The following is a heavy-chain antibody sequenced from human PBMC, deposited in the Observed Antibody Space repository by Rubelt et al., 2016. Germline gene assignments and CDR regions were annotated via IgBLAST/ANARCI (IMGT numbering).Heavy chain of an antibody. Sequence: QVQLVQSGAEVKKPGASVKVSCKASGYTFTSYGISWVRQAPGQGLEWMGWINAGTGNTKYSQKFQGRVTITRDTSASTAYMKLSSLGAEDTAVYYCARLGCSSTSCPPDGSGSYTFDYWGQGTLVTVSS. J-gene: IGHJ4*02. V-gene: IGHV1-18*01. CDR3: ARLGCSSTSCPPDGSGSYTFDY. D-gene: IGHD2-2*01. CDR2: INAGTGNT. CDR1: GYTFTSYG.